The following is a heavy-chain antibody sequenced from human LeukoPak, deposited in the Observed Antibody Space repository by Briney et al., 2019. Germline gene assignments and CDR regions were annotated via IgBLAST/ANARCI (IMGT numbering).Heavy chain of an antibody. J-gene: IGHJ6*03. D-gene: IGHD2-2*01. CDR1: GFTFISYS. V-gene: IGHV3-21*01. CDR3: ARDNAHCSSTSCYVSAVGNYYYYMDV. Sequence: PGGSLRLSCAASGFTFISYSMNWVRQAPGKGLERVSSISSSRNYIYYAGSVKGRFTISRDNAKNSLYLQMNSLRAEDTAVYYCARDNAHCSSTSCYVSAVGNYYYYMDVWGKGTTVTVSS. CDR2: ISSSRNYI.